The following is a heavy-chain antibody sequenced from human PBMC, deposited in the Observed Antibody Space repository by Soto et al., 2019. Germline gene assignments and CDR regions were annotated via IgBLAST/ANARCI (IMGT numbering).Heavy chain of an antibody. V-gene: IGHV4-4*02. CDR3: ASRAPGTSVDY. J-gene: IGHJ4*02. CDR2: IYRTGSP. CDR1: GGSFTSNNW. Sequence: QVQLQESGPGLVKPSGTLSLTCAVSGGSFTSNNWWTWVRQPPGQGLEWIGEIYRTGSPNYNPSLKSQVTIPLDKSENHFALKVTSLTAADAAVYYCASRAPGTSVDYWGQGTLVTVSS. D-gene: IGHD1-7*01.